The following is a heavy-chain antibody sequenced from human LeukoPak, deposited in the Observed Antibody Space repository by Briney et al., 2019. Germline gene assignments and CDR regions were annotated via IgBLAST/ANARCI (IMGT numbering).Heavy chain of an antibody. J-gene: IGHJ4*02. D-gene: IGHD3-10*01. CDR1: GGSISSYY. CDR2: IYYSGST. Sequence: SETLSLTCTVSGGSISSYYWSWIRQPPGKGLEWIGYIYYSGSTNYNPSLKSRVTISVDTSKNQFSLKLSSVTAADTAVYYCARGKTGSYYKRWGQGTLVTVSS. V-gene: IGHV4-59*12. CDR3: ARGKTGSYYKR.